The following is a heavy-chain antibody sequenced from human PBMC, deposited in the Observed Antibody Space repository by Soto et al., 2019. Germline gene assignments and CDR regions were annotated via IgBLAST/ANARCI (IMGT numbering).Heavy chain of an antibody. CDR3: ARRGAGFDI. CDR2: INSDGSST. Sequence: EVQLVESGGGLVQPGGSLTLSCAPSEFTFSNYWMHWVRQAPGKGLVWVSRINSDGSSTTYADSVKGRFTISRDNAKNTLYLEMNSLRAEDTAVYYCARRGAGFDIWGQGTMVTVSS. V-gene: IGHV3-74*01. D-gene: IGHD6-19*01. J-gene: IGHJ3*02. CDR1: EFTFSNYW.